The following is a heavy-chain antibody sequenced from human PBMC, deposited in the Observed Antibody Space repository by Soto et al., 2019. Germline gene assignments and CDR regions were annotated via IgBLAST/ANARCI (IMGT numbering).Heavy chain of an antibody. CDR3: AGVYYGGDSVNNF. D-gene: IGHD2-21*02. CDR1: GFSFSSYV. V-gene: IGHV3-30-3*01. CDR2: TSYDGNNR. J-gene: IGHJ4*02. Sequence: GGSLRLSCAGSGFSFSSYVLSWVRQAPGRGLEWVAATSYDGNNRYYADSVKGRFIISRDNSKNTLDLEMETPRPEDTAVYYCAGVYYGGDSVNNFWGQGTPVTVSS.